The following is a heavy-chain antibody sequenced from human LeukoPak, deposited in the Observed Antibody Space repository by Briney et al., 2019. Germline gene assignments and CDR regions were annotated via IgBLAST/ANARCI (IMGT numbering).Heavy chain of an antibody. CDR1: GFTFSSYS. Sequence: PGGSLRLSCAASGFTFSSYSMNWVRQAPGKGLEWVSSISSSSSYIYYADSVKGRFITSRDNSKNTLYLQMNSLTAEDTAMYFCARPSAWGYWGQGTLVTVSS. J-gene: IGHJ4*02. CDR2: ISSSSSYI. D-gene: IGHD3-16*01. CDR3: ARPSAWGY. V-gene: IGHV3-21*01.